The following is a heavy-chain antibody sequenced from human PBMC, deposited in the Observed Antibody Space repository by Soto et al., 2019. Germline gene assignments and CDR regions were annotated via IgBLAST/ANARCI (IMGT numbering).Heavy chain of an antibody. CDR1: GGTFSSYA. Sequence: SVKVSCKASGGTFSSYAISWVRQAPGQGLEWMGGIIPIFGTANYAQKFQGRVTITADESTSTAYMELSSLRSEDTAVYYCARDAGGDSSGYYYPIWFDPWGQGTLVTVSS. V-gene: IGHV1-69*13. CDR2: IIPIFGTA. J-gene: IGHJ5*02. CDR3: ARDAGGDSSGYYYPIWFDP. D-gene: IGHD3-22*01.